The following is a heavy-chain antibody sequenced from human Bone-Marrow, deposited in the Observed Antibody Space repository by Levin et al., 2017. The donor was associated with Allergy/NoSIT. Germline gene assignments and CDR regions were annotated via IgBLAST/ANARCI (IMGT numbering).Heavy chain of an antibody. CDR1: KFTFSDYY. CDR3: ARDDRDYSHNVGWWGHGLDV. CDR2: ISSSGSST. V-gene: IGHV3-11*01. Sequence: GGSLRLSCAASKFTFSDYYMSWIRQAPGKGLEWVSYISSSGSSTKHADSVKGRFTISRDNDKNSLHLQMNSLRAEDTAVYYCARDDRDYSHNVGWWGHGLDVWGQGTTVTVSS. J-gene: IGHJ6*02. D-gene: IGHD4-11*01.